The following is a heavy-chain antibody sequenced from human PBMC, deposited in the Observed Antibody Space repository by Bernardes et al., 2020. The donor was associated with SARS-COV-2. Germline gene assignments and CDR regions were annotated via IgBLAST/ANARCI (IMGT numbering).Heavy chain of an antibody. V-gene: IGHV3-33*01. CDR2: IWYDGSNK. CDR3: ARPMDAMGLLTFDY. J-gene: IGHJ4*02. Sequence: GGSLRLSCAASGFTFSSYGMHWVRQAPGKGLEWVAVIWYDGSNKNYADPVKGRFTISRDDSKNTLYLQMNSLRAEDTAVYYCARPMDAMGLLTFDYWGQGALVTVSS. CDR1: GFTFSSYG. D-gene: IGHD3-10*01.